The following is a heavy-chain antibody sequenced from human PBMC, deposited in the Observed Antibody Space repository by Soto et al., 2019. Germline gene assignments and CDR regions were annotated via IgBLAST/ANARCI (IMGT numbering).Heavy chain of an antibody. CDR2: ISGSGST. J-gene: IGHJ4*02. CDR3: AKVPLRLDYFDY. V-gene: IGHV3-23*01. D-gene: IGHD5-12*01. CDR1: GFTFSNYA. Sequence: EVQLLESGGGLVQPGGSLRLSCAASGFTFSNYAMNWVRQAPGKGLEWDSDISGSGSTYYADSVKGRFTISRDNSKNTLYLQMNSLRAEDTAVYYWAKVPLRLDYFDYWGPGTLVTVSS.